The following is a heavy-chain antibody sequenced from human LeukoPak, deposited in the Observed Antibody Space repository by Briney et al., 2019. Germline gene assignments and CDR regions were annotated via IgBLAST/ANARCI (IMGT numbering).Heavy chain of an antibody. Sequence: SETLSLTCTVSGGSISSSSYYWGWIRQPPGKGLEWIGSIYYSGSTYYNPSHKSRVTISEDTSKNQFSLKLSSVTAADTAVYYCARHHYCSGGTCYSFDYWGQGTLVTVSS. V-gene: IGHV4-39*01. D-gene: IGHD2-15*01. CDR2: IYYSGST. CDR1: GGSISSSSYY. CDR3: ARHHYCSGGTCYSFDY. J-gene: IGHJ4*02.